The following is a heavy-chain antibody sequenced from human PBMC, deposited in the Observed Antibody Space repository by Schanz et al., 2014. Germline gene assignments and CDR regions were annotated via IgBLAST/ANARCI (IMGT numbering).Heavy chain of an antibody. CDR3: ASSGAGYSSSWDFDY. D-gene: IGHD6-13*01. Sequence: VQSVHSGTEVQKLGASVKVSCQTSGYTFSDYGITWVRQAPGQGLEWMGWISAYNGNTNYAQKLQGRVTMTTDTSTSTAYMDVSSLRSEDTAVYYCASSGAGYSSSWDFDYWGQGTLVTVS. J-gene: IGHJ4*02. V-gene: IGHV1-18*01. CDR1: GYTFSDYG. CDR2: ISAYNGNT.